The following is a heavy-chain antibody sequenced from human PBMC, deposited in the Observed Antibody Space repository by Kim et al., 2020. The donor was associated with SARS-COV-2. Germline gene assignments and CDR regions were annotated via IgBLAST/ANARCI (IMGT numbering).Heavy chain of an antibody. CDR1: GFTFSSYA. Sequence: GGSLRLSCAASGFTFSSYAMHWVRQAPGKGLEWVAVISYDGSNKYYVDSVKGRFTISRDNSKNTLYLQMNSLRAEDTAVYYCSRAVVGSYYYGMDVWGQG. J-gene: IGHJ6*02. V-gene: IGHV3-30*01. CDR3: SRAVVGSYYYGMDV. D-gene: IGHD6-19*01. CDR2: ISYDGSNK.